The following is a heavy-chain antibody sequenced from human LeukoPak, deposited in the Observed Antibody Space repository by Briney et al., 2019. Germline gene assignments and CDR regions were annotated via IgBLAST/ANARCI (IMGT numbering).Heavy chain of an antibody. Sequence: ASVKVSCKASGYTFTSYDINWVRQATGQGLEWMEWMNPNSGNTGYAQKFQGRVTMTRNTSISTAYMELSSLRSEDTAVYYCARGIAAAGRRYYYYYYMDVWGKGTTVTVSS. CDR3: ARGIAAAGRRYYYYYYMDV. V-gene: IGHV1-8*01. CDR1: GYTFTSYD. J-gene: IGHJ6*03. D-gene: IGHD6-13*01. CDR2: MNPNSGNT.